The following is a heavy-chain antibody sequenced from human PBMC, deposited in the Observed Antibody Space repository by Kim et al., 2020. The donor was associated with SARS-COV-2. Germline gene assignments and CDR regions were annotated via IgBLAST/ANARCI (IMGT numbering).Heavy chain of an antibody. CDR1: GFTVSSNY. J-gene: IGHJ6*02. D-gene: IGHD3-10*01. V-gene: IGHV3-53*01. CDR3: ARDRGRRSYYYGMDV. CDR2: IYSGGST. Sequence: GGSLRLSCAASGFTVSSNYMSWVRQAPGKGLEWVSVIYSGGSTYYADSVKGRFTISRDNSKNTLYLQMNSLRAEDTAVYYCARDRGRRSYYYGMDVWGQGTTVTVSS.